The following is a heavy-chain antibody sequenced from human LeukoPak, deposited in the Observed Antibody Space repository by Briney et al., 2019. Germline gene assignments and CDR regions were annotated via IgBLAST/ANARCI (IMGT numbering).Heavy chain of an antibody. CDR3: AREPDSSGWYMDAFDI. J-gene: IGHJ3*02. D-gene: IGHD6-19*01. Sequence: TSGTLSLTCTVSGGSLSSGSYCSGWVRQPPRKGLGWVGCIYYSGSTYYNPSLKSRVTMSVDTSKNQFSLKLSSVTAADTAVYYCAREPDSSGWYMDAFDIWGQGTMVTVSS. CDR1: GGSLSSGSYC. CDR2: IYYSGST. V-gene: IGHV4-39*07.